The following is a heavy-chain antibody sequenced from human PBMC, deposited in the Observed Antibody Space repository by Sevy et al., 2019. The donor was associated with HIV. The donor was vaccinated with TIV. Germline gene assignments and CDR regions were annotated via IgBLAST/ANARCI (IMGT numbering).Heavy chain of an antibody. CDR3: ARLRLSGGVTTGSYYFDY. D-gene: IGHD1-1*01. J-gene: IGHJ4*02. Sequence: SETLSLTCAVHGGSFSGYYWSWIRQPPGKGLEWIGEINHSGSTNYNPSLKSRVTIFVDTSKNQFSLKLRSVTAADTALYYCARLRLSGGVTTGSYYFDYWGQGTLVTVSS. CDR1: GGSFSGYY. CDR2: INHSGST. V-gene: IGHV4-34*01.